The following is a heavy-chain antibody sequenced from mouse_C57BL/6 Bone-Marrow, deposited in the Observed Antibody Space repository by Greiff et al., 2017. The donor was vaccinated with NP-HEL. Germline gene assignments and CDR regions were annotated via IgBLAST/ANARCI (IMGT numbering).Heavy chain of an antibody. CDR2: IDPEDGDT. J-gene: IGHJ3*01. D-gene: IGHD2-1*01. CDR3: ASPAFNYGFAY. V-gene: IGHV14-2*01. CDR1: GFNIKDYY. Sequence: VQLQQSGAELVKPGASVKLSCTASGFNIKDYYMHWVKQRTEQGLEWIGRIDPEDGDTKYAPKFQGKATITADTSSNTAYLQLSSLTSEDTAAYYCASPAFNYGFAYWGQGTLVTVSA.